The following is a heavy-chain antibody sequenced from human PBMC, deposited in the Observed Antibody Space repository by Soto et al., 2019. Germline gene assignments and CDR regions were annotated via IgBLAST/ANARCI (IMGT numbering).Heavy chain of an antibody. CDR2: ISGSGIST. CDR1: GFTFRSYA. Sequence: DVQLLESGGGLVQPGGSLRLSCAASGFTFRSYAMSWVRQAPGKGLEWVSGISGSGISTHYADSVKGRFTVSRDNSKNTLYLQMNSLRAEDTAVYNCAKEPAGPDWDFDLWGRGTLVTVSS. V-gene: IGHV3-23*01. J-gene: IGHJ2*01. CDR3: AKEPAGPDWDFDL.